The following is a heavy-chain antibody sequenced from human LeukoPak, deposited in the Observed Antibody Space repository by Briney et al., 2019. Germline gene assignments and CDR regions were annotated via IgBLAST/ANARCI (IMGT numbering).Heavy chain of an antibody. Sequence: GGSLRLSCAASGFTFSSYAMHWVRQAPGEGLEWVAVISYDGSNKYYADSVKGRFTISRDNSKNTLYLQMNSLRAEDTAVYYCARARYYYGSGSSYFDYWGQGTLVTVSS. D-gene: IGHD3-10*01. V-gene: IGHV3-30*04. CDR2: ISYDGSNK. CDR3: ARARYYYGSGSSYFDY. J-gene: IGHJ4*02. CDR1: GFTFSSYA.